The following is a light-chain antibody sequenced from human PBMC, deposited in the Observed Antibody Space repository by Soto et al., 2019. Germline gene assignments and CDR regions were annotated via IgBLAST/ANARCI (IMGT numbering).Light chain of an antibody. CDR1: QTVSNNY. J-gene: IGKJ5*01. CDR3: QQYAGPPTT. V-gene: IGKV3-20*01. CDR2: GSS. Sequence: EIVLTQSPGTLSLSPGDRATLSCRASQTVSNNYLALCQQKPGQAPRVIMYGSSRRATGIPYRFSGGGSGTDFTLTISRLEPEDFAVYFCQQYAGPPTTFGQGTRLEIK.